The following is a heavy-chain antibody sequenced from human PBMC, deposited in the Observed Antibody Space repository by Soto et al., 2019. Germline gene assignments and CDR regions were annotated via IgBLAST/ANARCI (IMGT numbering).Heavy chain of an antibody. J-gene: IGHJ4*02. CDR1: GGSIRRGEYY. D-gene: IGHD6-13*01. CDR3: AREIMAADHFDY. Sequence: PSETLSLTCTVSGGSIRRGEYYWSWIRQTPERGLEWLGYVHSSLNPFYNPSLKSRATISLDTSRNQFSLNLSPVTAAYSAVYYCAREIMAADHFDYWGQGALVTVSS. V-gene: IGHV4-30-4*01. CDR2: VHSSLNP.